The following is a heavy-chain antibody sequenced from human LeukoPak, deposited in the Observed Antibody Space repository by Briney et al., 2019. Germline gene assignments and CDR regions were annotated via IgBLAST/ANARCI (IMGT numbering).Heavy chain of an antibody. J-gene: IGHJ4*02. CDR2: ISWNSGSI. CDR3: AGEDGRGRDFDY. V-gene: IGHV3-9*01. D-gene: IGHD3-16*01. CDR1: GFTFDDYA. Sequence: GGSLRLSCAASGFTFDDYAMHWVRHAPGEGLEWVSGISWNSGSIGYADSVKGRFTISRDNAKNSLYLQMNSLRAEDTALYYCAGEDGRGRDFDYWGQGTLVTVSS.